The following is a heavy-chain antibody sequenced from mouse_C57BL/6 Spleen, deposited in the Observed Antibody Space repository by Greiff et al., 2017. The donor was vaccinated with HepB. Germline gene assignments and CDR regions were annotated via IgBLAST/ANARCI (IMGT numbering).Heavy chain of an antibody. V-gene: IGHV1-69*01. Sequence: QVQLQQPGAELVMPGASVKLSCKASGYTFTSYWMHWVKQRPGQGLEWIGEIDPSDSDTNYNQKFKGKSTLTVDKSSSTAYMQLSSRTSEDSAVYYCAREGDSSCLSAMDYWGQGTSVTVSS. CDR3: AREGDSSCLSAMDY. J-gene: IGHJ4*01. CDR2: IDPSDSDT. CDR1: GYTFTSYW. D-gene: IGHD3-2*02.